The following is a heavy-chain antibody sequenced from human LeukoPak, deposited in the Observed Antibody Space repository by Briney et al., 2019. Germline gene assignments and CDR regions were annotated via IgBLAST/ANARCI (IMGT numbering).Heavy chain of an antibody. J-gene: IGHJ4*02. D-gene: IGHD5-18*01. V-gene: IGHV4-38-2*02. CDR2: VMHGGNT. CDR1: GYSISSGYF. Sequence: HPSETLSLTCSVSGYSISSGYFWAWIRQPPGKGLEWIGSVMHGGNTHYNPSLKGRVTISVDTSKNQFSLKLSSVTAADTAMYYCARADSDTAMVQFDCWGQGTLVSVSS. CDR3: ARADSDTAMVQFDC.